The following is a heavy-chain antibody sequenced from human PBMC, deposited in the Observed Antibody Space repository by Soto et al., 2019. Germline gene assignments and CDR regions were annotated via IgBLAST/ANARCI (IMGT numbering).Heavy chain of an antibody. CDR3: AREGRERVARRFYYYYYMDV. CDR2: IKEDGSDK. CDR1: GFTFSSHW. J-gene: IGHJ6*03. D-gene: IGHD1-1*01. Sequence: GGSLRLSCAASGFTFSSHWMSWVRQAPGKGLEWVANIKEDGSDKYYVDSVKGRFTISRDNTKNSLYLEMNSLRAEDTAVYYCAREGRERVARRFYYYYYMDVWGRGTTVTVSS. V-gene: IGHV3-7*01.